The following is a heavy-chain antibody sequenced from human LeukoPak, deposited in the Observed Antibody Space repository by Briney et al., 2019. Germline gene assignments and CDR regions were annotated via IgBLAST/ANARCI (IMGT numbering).Heavy chain of an antibody. J-gene: IGHJ6*03. CDR2: ISSSSSTI. CDR3: ARDGPTYYYYMDV. V-gene: IGHV3-48*04. CDR1: GFTFSSYS. Sequence: GGSLRLSCAASGFTFSSYSMNWVRQARGKGLEWVSYISSSSSTIYYADSVKGRFTISRDNAKNSLYLQMNSLRAEDTAVYYCARDGPTYYYYMDVWGKGTTVTVSS.